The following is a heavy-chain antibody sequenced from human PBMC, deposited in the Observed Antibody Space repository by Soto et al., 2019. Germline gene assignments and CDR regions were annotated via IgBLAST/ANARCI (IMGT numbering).Heavy chain of an antibody. CDR1: GGSFSGYY. CDR3: ARGPQRYCSGGSCYGHKNWWFDP. D-gene: IGHD2-15*01. V-gene: IGHV4-34*01. J-gene: IGHJ5*02. Sequence: SETLSLTCAVYGGSFSGYYWSWIRQPPGKGLEWIGEINHSGSTNYNPSLKSRVTISVDTSKNQFSLKLSSVTAADTAVYYCARGPQRYCSGGSCYGHKNWWFDPWGQGTLVTVSS. CDR2: INHSGST.